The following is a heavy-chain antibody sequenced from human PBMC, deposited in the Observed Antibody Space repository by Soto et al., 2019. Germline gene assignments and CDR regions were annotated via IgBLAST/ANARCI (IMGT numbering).Heavy chain of an antibody. CDR3: ARERWTYYDYVWGSYRYFMEFDL. CDR2: IYYSGST. J-gene: IGHJ2*01. V-gene: IGHV4-59*01. D-gene: IGHD3-16*02. Sequence: QVQLQESGPGLEKPSETLSLTCTVSGGSISSYYWSWIRQPPGKGLEWIGYIYYSGSTNYNPSLKSRVTISADTSKSQFSLKMSPVTAADTAVYYCARERWTYYDYVWGSYRYFMEFDLLGRGTLVTVSA. CDR1: GGSISSYY.